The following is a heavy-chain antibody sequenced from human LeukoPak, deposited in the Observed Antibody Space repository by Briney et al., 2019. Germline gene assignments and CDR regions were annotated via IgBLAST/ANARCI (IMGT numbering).Heavy chain of an antibody. CDR1: GFTFSNYG. J-gene: IGHJ4*02. D-gene: IGHD3-16*01. Sequence: GRSLRLSCAASGFTFSNYGMHWVRQAPGKGLEWVAVIWYGGSNKYYADSVKGRFTISRDNSKNTLYLQMNSLRAEDTAVYYCARDLGLDYWGQGTLVTVSS. CDR3: ARDLGLDY. CDR2: IWYGGSNK. V-gene: IGHV3-33*08.